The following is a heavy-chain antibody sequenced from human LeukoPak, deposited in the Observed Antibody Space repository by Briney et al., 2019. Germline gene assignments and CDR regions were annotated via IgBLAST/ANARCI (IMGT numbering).Heavy chain of an antibody. CDR2: ISSSSSYI. CDR1: GFPFSSYS. CDR3: ARDRGGPRPFDY. D-gene: IGHD6-6*01. J-gene: IGHJ4*02. V-gene: IGHV3-21*01. Sequence: GGPLTLPCASSGFPFSSYSVHWPPHATGKGVEWVSSISSSSSYIYYADSVKGRFTISRDNAKNSLYLQMNSLRAEDTAVYYCARDRGGPRPFDYWGQGTLVTVPS.